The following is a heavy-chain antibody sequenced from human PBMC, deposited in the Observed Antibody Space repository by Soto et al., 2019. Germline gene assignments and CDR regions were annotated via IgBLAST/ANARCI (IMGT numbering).Heavy chain of an antibody. D-gene: IGHD3-3*01. CDR1: GYTFTSYY. Sequence: ASVKISCKASGYTFTSYYIRWVLQAPGQGLEWMGIINAIVGITSYAQKFKGRVTMTNDTSTSTVYIELTSLRSYDTAVYYCAVGLRLLEWLDYWGQGTLVTVSS. V-gene: IGHV1-46*01. J-gene: IGHJ4*02. CDR3: AVGLRLLEWLDY. CDR2: INAIVGIT.